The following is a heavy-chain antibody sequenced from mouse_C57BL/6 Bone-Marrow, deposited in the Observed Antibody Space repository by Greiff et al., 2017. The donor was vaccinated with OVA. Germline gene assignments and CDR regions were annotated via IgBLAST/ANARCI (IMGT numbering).Heavy chain of an antibody. CDR2: IDPENGDT. CDR3: TTRGRKQLRPWFAY. Sequence: EVKLVESGAELVRPGASVKLSCTASGFNIKDDYMHWVKQRPEQGLEWIGWIDPENGDTEYASKFQGKATITADTSSNTAYLQLSSLTSEDTAVYYCTTRGRKQLRPWFAYWGQGTLVTVSA. D-gene: IGHD3-2*02. J-gene: IGHJ3*01. V-gene: IGHV14-4*01. CDR1: GFNIKDDY.